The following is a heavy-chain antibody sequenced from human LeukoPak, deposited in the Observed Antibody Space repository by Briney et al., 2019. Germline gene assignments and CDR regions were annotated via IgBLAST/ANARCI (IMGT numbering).Heavy chain of an antibody. CDR2: IYSDGRT. J-gene: IGHJ6*02. CDR1: GFTVSSNY. Sequence: PGGSLRLSCAASGFTVSSNYMSWVRQAPGKGLEWVSVIYSDGRTYYADSVKGRFTISRDNSKNTLYLQMNSLRAEDTAVYYCARATPRAQYSSSALPNYYYYYGMDVWGQGTTVTVSS. D-gene: IGHD6-6*01. V-gene: IGHV3-53*01. CDR3: ARATPRAQYSSSALPNYYYYYGMDV.